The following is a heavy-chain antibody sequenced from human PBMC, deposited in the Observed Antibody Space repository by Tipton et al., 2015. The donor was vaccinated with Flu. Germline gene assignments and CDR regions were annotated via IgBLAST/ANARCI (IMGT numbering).Heavy chain of an antibody. Sequence: SLRLSCAASGFTFTIYAMSWVRQAPGRGLEWVSAISGSGSDTFYADSVKGRFTISRDNSKNTLYLQMNSLRAEDTAVYYCANGGWACGADCRPNYWGQGALVTVSS. V-gene: IGHV3-23*01. CDR2: ISGSGSDT. D-gene: IGHD2-21*02. CDR1: GFTFTIYA. CDR3: ANGGWACGADCRPNY. J-gene: IGHJ4*02.